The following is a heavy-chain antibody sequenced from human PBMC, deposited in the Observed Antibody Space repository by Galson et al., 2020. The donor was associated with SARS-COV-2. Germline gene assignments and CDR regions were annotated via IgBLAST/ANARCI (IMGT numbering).Heavy chain of an antibody. CDR1: GFTFSDYY. V-gene: IGHV3-11*01. D-gene: IGHD1-26*01. CDR3: AREMGAELLPDYYYYMDV. CDR2: ISSSGSTI. Sequence: GASLKISCAASGFTFSDYYMSWLRQAPGKGLEWVSYISSSGSTIYYADSVKGRFTISRDNAKNSLYLQMNSLRAGDTAVYYCAREMGAELLPDYYYYMDVWGKGTTVTVSS. J-gene: IGHJ6*03.